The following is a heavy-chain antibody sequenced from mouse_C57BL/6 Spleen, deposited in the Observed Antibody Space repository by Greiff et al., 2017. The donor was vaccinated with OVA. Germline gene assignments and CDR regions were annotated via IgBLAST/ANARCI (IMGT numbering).Heavy chain of an antibody. V-gene: IGHV1-54*01. J-gene: IGHJ4*01. CDR2: INPGSGGT. CDR1: GYAFTNYL. D-gene: IGHD2-3*01. CDR3: ARGGLYDCFFYAMDY. Sequence: QVQLQQSGAELVRPGTSVKVSCKASGYAFTNYLIEWVKQRPGQGLEWIGVINPGSGGTKYNEKFKGKATLTADKSSSTAYMQLSSLTSVDSAVYFGARGGLYDCFFYAMDYWGQGTSVTVSS.